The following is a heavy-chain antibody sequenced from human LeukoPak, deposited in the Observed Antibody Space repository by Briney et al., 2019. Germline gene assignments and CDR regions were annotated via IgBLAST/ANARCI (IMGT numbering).Heavy chain of an antibody. CDR3: AKTLLHYYYYYYMDV. D-gene: IGHD2-15*01. J-gene: IGHJ6*03. CDR2: IRYDGSNK. V-gene: IGHV3-30*02. CDR1: GFTFSSYG. Sequence: PGGSLRLSCAASGFTFSSYGMHWVRQAPGTGLEWVAVIRYDGSNKYYAESGKGRFTISRDNSKHTLYLQMNSLRAEDTAVYYCAKTLLHYYYYYYMDVWGKGTTVTVSS.